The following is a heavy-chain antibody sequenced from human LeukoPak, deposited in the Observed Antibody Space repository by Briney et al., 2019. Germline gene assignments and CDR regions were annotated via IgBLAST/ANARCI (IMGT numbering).Heavy chain of an antibody. Sequence: PSETLSLTCTVSGDSISSSRYCWGWIRQPPGKGLEWIGSIYYSGTTYYSPSLKSRVTISIDTSKNQFSLKLSSVTAADTAVYYCARHMFTGNPIIFDYWGQGTLVSVSS. CDR2: IYYSGTT. J-gene: IGHJ4*02. V-gene: IGHV4-39*01. D-gene: IGHD2-8*02. CDR3: ARHMFTGNPIIFDY. CDR1: GDSISSSRYC.